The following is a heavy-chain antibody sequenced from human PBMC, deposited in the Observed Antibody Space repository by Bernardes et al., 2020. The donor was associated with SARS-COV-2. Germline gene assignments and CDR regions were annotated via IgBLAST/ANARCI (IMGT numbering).Heavy chain of an antibody. CDR3: ARVGYCSSTSCYKSTVAFDI. CDR2: ISSSSSYI. CDR1: GFTFSSYS. J-gene: IGHJ3*02. Sequence: GSLRLSCAASGFTFSSYSMNWVRQAPGKGLEWVSSISSSSSYIYYADSVKGRFTISRDNAKNSLYLQMNSLRAEDTAVYYCARVGYCSSTSCYKSTVAFDIWGQGTMVTVSS. D-gene: IGHD2-2*01. V-gene: IGHV3-21*01.